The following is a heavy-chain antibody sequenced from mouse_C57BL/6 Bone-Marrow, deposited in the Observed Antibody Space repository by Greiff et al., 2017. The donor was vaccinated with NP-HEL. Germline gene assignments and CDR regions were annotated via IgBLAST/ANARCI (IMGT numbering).Heavy chain of an antibody. V-gene: IGHV1-63*01. CDR1: GYTFTNYW. D-gene: IGHD2-3*01. CDR3: ARGMGYSFGYFDV. J-gene: IGHJ1*03. Sequence: QVQLKESGAELVRPGTSVKMSCKASGYTFTNYWIGWAKQRPGHGLEWIGDIYPGGGYTNYNEKFKGKATLTADKSSSTAYMQFSSLTSEDSAIYYCARGMGYSFGYFDVWGTGTTVTVSS. CDR2: IYPGGGYT.